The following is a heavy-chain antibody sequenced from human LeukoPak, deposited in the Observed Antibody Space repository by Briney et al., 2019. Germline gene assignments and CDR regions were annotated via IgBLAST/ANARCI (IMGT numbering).Heavy chain of an antibody. D-gene: IGHD3-10*01. J-gene: IGHJ4*02. Sequence: GGSLRLSCAASGFTFSSYAMHWVRQAPGKGLEWVAVISYDGSNKYYADSVKGRFTISRDNSKNTLYLQMNSLRAEDTAVYYCARGVLPGGYYFDYWGQGTLVTVSS. CDR2: ISYDGSNK. CDR1: GFTFSSYA. CDR3: ARGVLPGGYYFDY. V-gene: IGHV3-30-3*01.